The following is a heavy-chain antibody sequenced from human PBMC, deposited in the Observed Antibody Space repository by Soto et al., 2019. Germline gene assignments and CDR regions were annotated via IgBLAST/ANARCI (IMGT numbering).Heavy chain of an antibody. V-gene: IGHV3-15*07. Sequence: GGSLRLSCAASGFTFSNAWMNWVRQAPGKGLEWVGRIKSKTDGGTTDYAAPVKGRFTISRDDSKNTLYLQMNSLKTEDTAVYYCTTDRFVVVPAAMRGDAFDIWGQGTMVT. CDR2: IKSKTDGGTT. D-gene: IGHD2-2*01. CDR3: TTDRFVVVPAAMRGDAFDI. CDR1: GFTFSNAW. J-gene: IGHJ3*02.